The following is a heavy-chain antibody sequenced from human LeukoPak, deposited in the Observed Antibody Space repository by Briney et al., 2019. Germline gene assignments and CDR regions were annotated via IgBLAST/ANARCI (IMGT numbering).Heavy chain of an antibody. D-gene: IGHD2-15*01. CDR2: IYTSGST. Sequence: SETLSLTCTVSGGSISSYYWSWIRQPAGDGLEWIGRIYTSGSTNYNPSLKSRVTMSVDRSKNQFSLKMSSVTAADTAVYYCARGIYCSGGSCIFDHWGQGTLVTVSS. CDR3: ARGIYCSGGSCIFDH. J-gene: IGHJ5*02. CDR1: GGSISSYY. V-gene: IGHV4-4*07.